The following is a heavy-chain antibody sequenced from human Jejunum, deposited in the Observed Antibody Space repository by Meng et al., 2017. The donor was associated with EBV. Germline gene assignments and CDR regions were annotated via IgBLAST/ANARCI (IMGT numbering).Heavy chain of an antibody. CDR2: ISGSAGST. CDR1: GFTFSSSA. Sequence: EVQLLEFVGGLVQPGGPLRLSCAASGFTFSSSAMSWVRQAPGKGLEWVSVISGSAGSTYYADSVKGRFTISRDTSNNTLYLQMNSLRAEDTAIYYCAKLLKYWGQGTLVTVSS. CDR3: AKLLKY. V-gene: IGHV3-23*01. J-gene: IGHJ4*02.